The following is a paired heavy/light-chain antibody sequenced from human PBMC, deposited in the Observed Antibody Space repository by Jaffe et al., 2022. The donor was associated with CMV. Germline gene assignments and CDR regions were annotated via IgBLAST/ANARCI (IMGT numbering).Light chain of an antibody. V-gene: IGKV3-11*01. Sequence: EIVLTQSPATLSLSPGERATLSCRASQSVSSYLAWYQQKPGQAPRLLIYDASNRATGIPARFSGSGSGTDFTLTISSLEPEDFAVYYCQQRSNWPSFGQGTKLEIK. CDR3: QQRSNWPS. CDR2: DAS. CDR1: QSVSSY. J-gene: IGKJ2*01.
Heavy chain of an antibody. J-gene: IGHJ4*02. CDR2: ISGSGGST. Sequence: EVQLLESGGGLVQPGGSLRLSCAASGFTFSSYAMSWVRQAPGKGLEWVSAISGSGGSTYYADSVKGRFTISRDNSKNTLYLQMNSLRAEDTAVYYCAKDSPGYYYGSGSYYKMGYYFDYWGQGTLVTVSS. CDR3: AKDSPGYYYGSGSYYKMGYYFDY. V-gene: IGHV3-23*01. D-gene: IGHD3-10*01. CDR1: GFTFSSYA.